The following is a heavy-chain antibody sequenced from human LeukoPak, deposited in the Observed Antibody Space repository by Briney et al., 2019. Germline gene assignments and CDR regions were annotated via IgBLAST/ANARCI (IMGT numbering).Heavy chain of an antibody. CDR1: GFTFSKYY. CDR2: ISSDGSNT. CDR3: LRVPY. V-gene: IGHV3-74*01. J-gene: IGHJ4*02. Sequence: RGCLRLSCAVPGFTFSKYYMQWVRHTPGKGLVWVSRISSDGSNTNYADSVKGRFTISRDNAKNTLYLQMNSLRGEDTAVYYCLRVPYWGQGALVTVSS.